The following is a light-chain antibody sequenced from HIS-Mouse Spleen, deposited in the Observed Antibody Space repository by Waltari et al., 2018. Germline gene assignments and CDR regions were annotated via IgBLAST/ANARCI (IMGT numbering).Light chain of an antibody. Sequence: QSALTQPAAVSGSPGQSITISCTGTSRGAGGYDYVSWYQQHPGKAPKLMIYEVSNRPSGVSNRFSGSKSGNTASLTISGLQAEDEADYYCSSYTSSSTPVVFGGGTKLTVL. CDR3: SSYTSSSTPVV. CDR1: SRGAGGYDY. CDR2: EVS. J-gene: IGLJ2*01. V-gene: IGLV2-14*01.